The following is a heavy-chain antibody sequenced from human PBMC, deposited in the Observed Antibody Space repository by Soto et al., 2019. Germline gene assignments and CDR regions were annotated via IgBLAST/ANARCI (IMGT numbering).Heavy chain of an antibody. CDR2: IKSKTDGGTT. J-gene: IGHJ3*01. CDR1: GFTFSNAW. V-gene: IGHV3-15*07. CDR3: PASYYDFWSCSYGF. Sequence: EVQLVESGGGLVKPGGSLRLSCAAAGFTFSNAWMNWVRQAPGKGLEWVGRIKSKTDGGTTDYAAHVKGRFTISRDDSNNTLYLQMNSLKTEDTAVYYCPASYYDFWSCSYGFWGQVTMVTVSS. D-gene: IGHD3-3*01.